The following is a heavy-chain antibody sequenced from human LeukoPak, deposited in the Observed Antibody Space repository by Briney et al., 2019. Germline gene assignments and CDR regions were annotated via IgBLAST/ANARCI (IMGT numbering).Heavy chain of an antibody. CDR1: GGSINSYY. CDR3: ARLARYCSSTSCYRGWFDP. V-gene: IGHV4-4*09. D-gene: IGHD2-2*01. Sequence: PSETLSLTCTVSGGSINSYYWSWIRQPPGKGLEWIGYIYTSGSTNYNPSLKSRVTISVDTSKNQFSLKLSSVTAADTAVYYCARLARYCSSTSCYRGWFDPWGQGTLVTVSS. CDR2: IYTSGST. J-gene: IGHJ5*02.